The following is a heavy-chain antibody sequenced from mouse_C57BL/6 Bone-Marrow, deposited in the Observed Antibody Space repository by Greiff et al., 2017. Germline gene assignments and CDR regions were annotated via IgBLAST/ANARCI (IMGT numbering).Heavy chain of an antibody. D-gene: IGHD2-2*01. CDR3: ASCGYDGGGYAMED. V-gene: IGHV1-72*01. Sequence: QVQLQQPGAELVKPGASVKPSCKASGYTFTSYWMHWVKQRPGRGLEWVGRIDPNSCGTKYNEKFKSKVTLSVDKAYSTVYLQLSSLKSEDSAVYYCASCGYDGGGYAMEDGGQGLSGTVST. CDR1: GYTFTSYW. CDR2: IDPNSCGT. J-gene: IGHJ4*01.